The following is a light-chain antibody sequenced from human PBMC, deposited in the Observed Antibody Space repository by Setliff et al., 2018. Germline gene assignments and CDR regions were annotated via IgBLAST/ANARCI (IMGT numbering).Light chain of an antibody. CDR3: CSYAGYSYV. Sequence: QSALTQPRSVSGSPGQSVTISCTGSSSDVGAYKCVSWYQQHPGKAPKLMIYDVIKRPSGVPDRFSGSKSGNTASLTISGLQPEDESDYYCCSYAGYSYVFGTGTKV. CDR2: DVI. V-gene: IGLV2-11*01. J-gene: IGLJ1*01. CDR1: SSDVGAYKC.